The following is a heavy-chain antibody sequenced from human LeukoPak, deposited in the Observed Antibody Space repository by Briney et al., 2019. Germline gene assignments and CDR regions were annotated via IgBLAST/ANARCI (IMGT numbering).Heavy chain of an antibody. J-gene: IGHJ3*02. CDR1: GGSISSSSYY. V-gene: IGHV4-61*01. CDR2: IHYSGNT. CDR3: TRDLVTADDDAFDI. D-gene: IGHD2-21*02. Sequence: SETLSLTCTVSGGSISSSSYYWSWIRQPPVKGLEWIGYIHYSGNTNYNPSLKSRVTISVDTSKNQFSLKLSSVTAADTAVYYCTRDLVTADDDAFDIWGQGTMVTVSS.